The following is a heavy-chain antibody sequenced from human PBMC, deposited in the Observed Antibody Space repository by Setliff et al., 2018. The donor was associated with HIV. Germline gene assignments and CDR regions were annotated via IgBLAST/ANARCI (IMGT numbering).Heavy chain of an antibody. CDR3: ALLYPYSGYLGY. V-gene: IGHV4-4*07. CDR1: DDPISSYY. J-gene: IGHJ4*02. D-gene: IGHD1-26*01. CDR2: LYVSGDT. Sequence: SETLSLTCYVTDDPISSYYWSWVRQPAGKGLEWIGRLYVSGDTNYNPSLKSRVTISVDTSKNRFSLKLSSVTAADTAIYYCALLYPYSGYLGYWGQGTLVTVSS.